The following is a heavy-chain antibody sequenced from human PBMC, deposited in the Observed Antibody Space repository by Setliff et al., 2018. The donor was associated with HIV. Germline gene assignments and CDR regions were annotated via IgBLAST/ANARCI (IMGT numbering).Heavy chain of an antibody. CDR3: ARDRDTTIWYFDL. CDR1: GFTFHSYG. CDR2: IWYDGRNK. Sequence: TGGSLRLSCAASGFTFHSYGMHWVRQAPGKGLEWVAVIWYDGRNKYYADSVKGRFTISRDNSKNTLYLQINSLRAEDTAVYYCARDRDTTIWYFDLWGRGTLVTVSS. J-gene: IGHJ2*01. V-gene: IGHV3-33*01. D-gene: IGHD5-12*01.